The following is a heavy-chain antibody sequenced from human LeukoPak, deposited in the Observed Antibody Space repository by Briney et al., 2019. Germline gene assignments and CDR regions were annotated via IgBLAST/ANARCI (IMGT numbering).Heavy chain of an antibody. Sequence: PGGSLRLSCAASGFTFSSYSVNWVRQAPGKGLEWVSSISSSSSYIYYADSVKGRFTISRDNAKNSLYLQMNSLRAEDTAVYYCARDRGSATVVPAAKSGSSVRDAFDIWGQGTMVTVSS. CDR3: ARDRGSATVVPAAKSGSSVRDAFDI. J-gene: IGHJ3*02. CDR2: ISSSSSYI. CDR1: GFTFSSYS. D-gene: IGHD2-2*01. V-gene: IGHV3-21*01.